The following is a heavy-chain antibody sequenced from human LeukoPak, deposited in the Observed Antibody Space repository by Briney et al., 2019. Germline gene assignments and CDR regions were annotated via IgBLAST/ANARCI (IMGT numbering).Heavy chain of an antibody. CDR2: INHSGST. CDR1: GGSFSGYY. Sequence: SETLSLTCAVYGGSFSGYYWSWIRQPPGKGLEWIGEINHSGSTNYNPSLESRVTISVDTSKNQFSLKLSSVTAADTAVYYCARGRVIWDFATTEKNAFDIWGQGTMVTVSS. J-gene: IGHJ3*02. CDR3: ARGRVIWDFATTEKNAFDI. D-gene: IGHD4-17*01. V-gene: IGHV4-34*01.